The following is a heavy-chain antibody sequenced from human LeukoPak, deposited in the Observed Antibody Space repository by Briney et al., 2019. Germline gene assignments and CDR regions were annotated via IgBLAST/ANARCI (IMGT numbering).Heavy chain of an antibody. CDR3: PGQWTIFDGFDI. V-gene: IGHV4-34*01. Sequence: ETLSLTCAVYGGSFSGYYWSWIRQPPGKGLEGIGEINHSGSTNYNPSLKRRVTISVDTSNNQFSLKLSSVTAADMAMYYCPGQWTIFDGFDIWGQGAMVTVSS. CDR1: GGSFSGYY. CDR2: INHSGST. D-gene: IGHD2-8*01. J-gene: IGHJ3*02.